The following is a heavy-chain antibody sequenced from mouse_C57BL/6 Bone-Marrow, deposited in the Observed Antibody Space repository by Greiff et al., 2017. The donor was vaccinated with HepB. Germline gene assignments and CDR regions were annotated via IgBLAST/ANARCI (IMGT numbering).Heavy chain of an antibody. CDR1: GYTFTSYW. J-gene: IGHJ1*03. V-gene: IGHV1-5*01. CDR3: TRERNFIYYYGSRDWYFDV. Sequence: VQLQQSGTVLARPGASVKMSCKTSGYTFTSYWMHWVKQRPGRGLEWIGAIYPGNSDTSYNQKFKGKAKLTAVTSASTAYMELSSLTNEDSAVYYCTRERNFIYYYGSRDWYFDVWGTGTTVTVSS. D-gene: IGHD1-1*01. CDR2: IYPGNSDT.